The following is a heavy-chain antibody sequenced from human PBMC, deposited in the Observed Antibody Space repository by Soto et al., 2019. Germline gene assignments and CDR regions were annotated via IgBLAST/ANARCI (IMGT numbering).Heavy chain of an antibody. V-gene: IGHV4-59*01. CDR1: GGSISGYY. Sequence: PSETLSPTCTLSGGSISGYYWSWIRQPPGKGLEWIGYIYYSGSTNYNPSLKSRVTISVDTSKNQFSLKLSSGTAADTAVYYCARAPPFDYWGQGTLVTVS. J-gene: IGHJ4*02. CDR2: IYYSGST. CDR3: ARAPPFDY.